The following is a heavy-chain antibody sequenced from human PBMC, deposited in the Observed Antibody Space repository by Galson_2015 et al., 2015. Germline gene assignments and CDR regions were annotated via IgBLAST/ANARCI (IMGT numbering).Heavy chain of an antibody. V-gene: IGHV1-69*13. Sequence: SVKVSCKASGGTFSIFAISWVRQAPGQRLEWMGGLLPIYGTPNYAQKFQCRVTITADESTSTAYMELSSLTSEDTAVFYCATSNADVYCSGGSCYLDSWGQGTLVTVSS. J-gene: IGHJ4*02. CDR1: GGTFSIFA. D-gene: IGHD2-15*01. CDR2: LLPIYGTP. CDR3: ATSNADVYCSGGSCYLDS.